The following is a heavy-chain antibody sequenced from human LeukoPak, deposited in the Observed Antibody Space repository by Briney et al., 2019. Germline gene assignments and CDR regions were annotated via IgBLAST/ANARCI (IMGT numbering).Heavy chain of an antibody. CDR1: GFTFSSYT. CDR3: AKSKLVGATPFDY. J-gene: IGHJ4*02. Sequence: GGSLRLSCAASGFTFSSYTMNWVRQAPGKGLEWVSAISGSGGSTYYADSVKGRFTISRDNSKNTLYLQMNSLRAEDTAVYYCAKSKLVGATPFDYWGQGTLVTVSS. V-gene: IGHV3-23*01. D-gene: IGHD1-26*01. CDR2: ISGSGGST.